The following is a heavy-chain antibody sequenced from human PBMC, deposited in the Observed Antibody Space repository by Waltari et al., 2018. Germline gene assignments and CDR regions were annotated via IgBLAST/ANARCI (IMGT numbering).Heavy chain of an antibody. Sequence: QVQLQQWGAGLLKPSETLSLTCAVYGGSFSGYYWSWIRQPPGKGLEWIGEINHRGSTNYTPSLKSRVTISLDTSKNQFSLKLNSVTAADTAVYYCARVKDFGAGVWGQGTTVTVSS. CDR1: GGSFSGYY. D-gene: IGHD3-10*01. CDR3: ARVKDFGAGV. J-gene: IGHJ6*02. CDR2: INHRGST. V-gene: IGHV4-34*01.